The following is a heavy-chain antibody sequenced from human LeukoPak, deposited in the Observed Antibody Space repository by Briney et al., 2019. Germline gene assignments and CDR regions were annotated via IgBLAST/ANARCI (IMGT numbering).Heavy chain of an antibody. CDR3: AIVASGWYPDY. V-gene: IGHV4-59*01. D-gene: IGHD6-19*01. CDR1: GGSISSFY. CDR2: IDSSGIT. J-gene: IGHJ4*02. Sequence: PSETLSLTCTVSGGSISSFYYTWIRQPPGKGLEWIGYIDSSGITNYNSSLNSRVTISLDTSQNQFSLKLNSVTAADTAVYYCAIVASGWYPDYWGQGALVTVAS.